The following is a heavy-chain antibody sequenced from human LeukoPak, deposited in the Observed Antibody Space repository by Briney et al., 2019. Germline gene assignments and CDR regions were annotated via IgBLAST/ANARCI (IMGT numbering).Heavy chain of an antibody. Sequence: SVKVSCKASGGTFSSYAISWVRQAPGQGLERMGRIIPILGIANYAQKFQGRVTITADKSTSTAYMELSSLRSEDTAVYYCARGREYQLLGDYWGQGTLVTVSS. CDR1: GGTFSSYA. D-gene: IGHD2-2*01. J-gene: IGHJ4*02. CDR2: IIPILGIA. CDR3: ARGREYQLLGDY. V-gene: IGHV1-69*04.